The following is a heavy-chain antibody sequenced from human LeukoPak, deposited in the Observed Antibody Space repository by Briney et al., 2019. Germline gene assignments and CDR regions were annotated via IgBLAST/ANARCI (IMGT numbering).Heavy chain of an antibody. CDR2: IYYSGST. J-gene: IGHJ4*02. Sequence: SETMSLTCTVSGGSISGYYWSWIRKPPGKGLGWIGYIYYSGSTNYNPSLKSRVTISLDTSKNQFSLKLSSVTAADTAVHYCARVLTYGSRTYYFDYWGQGTLVTVSS. D-gene: IGHD3-10*01. CDR3: ARVLTYGSRTYYFDY. V-gene: IGHV4-59*01. CDR1: GGSISGYY.